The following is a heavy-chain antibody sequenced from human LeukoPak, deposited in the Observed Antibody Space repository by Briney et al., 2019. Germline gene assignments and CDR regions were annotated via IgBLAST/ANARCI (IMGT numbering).Heavy chain of an antibody. CDR3: AKDRAGYYGSGNYYNGDAFDV. D-gene: IGHD3-10*01. J-gene: IGHJ3*01. CDR2: ISTYNGNT. Sequence: ASVKVSCKASGYFFTSYGINWVRQAPGQGLEWMGWISTYNGNTKSAQKFQGRVTMSTDTSTSTAYIELRSLSSDDTAVYYCAKDRAGYYGSGNYYNGDAFDVWGHGTMVTVSS. CDR1: GYFFTSYG. V-gene: IGHV1-18*01.